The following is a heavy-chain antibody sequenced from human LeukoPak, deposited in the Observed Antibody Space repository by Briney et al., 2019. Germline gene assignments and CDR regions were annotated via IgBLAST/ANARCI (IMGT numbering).Heavy chain of an antibody. CDR1: GYIFSIYA. CDR3: ARTYYDFWSGYHKFDY. CDR2: IETNTGNP. Sequence: GASVKVSCKASGYIFSIYAMIWVRQAPGQGLELMGWIETNTGNPTYAQGFTGRFVFSLDTSVSTAYLRITSLKAEDTAVYYCARTYYDFWSGYHKFDYWGQGTLVTVSS. D-gene: IGHD3-3*01. V-gene: IGHV7-4-1*02. J-gene: IGHJ4*02.